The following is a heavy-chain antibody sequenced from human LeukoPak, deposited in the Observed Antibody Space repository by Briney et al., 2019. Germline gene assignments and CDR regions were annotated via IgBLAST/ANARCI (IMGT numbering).Heavy chain of an antibody. J-gene: IGHJ4*02. CDR1: GYTLTSYA. D-gene: IGHD3-22*01. V-gene: IGHV7-4-1*02. CDR2: INTNTGNP. CDR3: AVSDKGLLAIADY. Sequence: GASVKVSCKASGYTLTSYAMNWVRQAPGQGLEWMGWINTNTGNPTYAQGFTGRFVFSLDTSVSTAYLQISSLKAEDTAVYYCAVSDKGLLAIADYWGQGTLVTVSS.